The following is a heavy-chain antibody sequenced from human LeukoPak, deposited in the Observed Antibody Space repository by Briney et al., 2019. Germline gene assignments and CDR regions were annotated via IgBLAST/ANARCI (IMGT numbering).Heavy chain of an antibody. CDR2: INPNSGGT. D-gene: IGHD3-10*01. CDR3: ARNYYGSGSYYPGY. J-gene: IGHJ4*02. Sequence: ASVKVSCKASGYPSTGYYMHWVRQAPGQGLEWMGRINPNSGGTNYAQEFQGRVTMTRDTSISTAYMELSRLRSDDTAVYYCARNYYGSGSYYPGYWGQGTLVTVSS. CDR1: GYPSTGYY. V-gene: IGHV1-2*06.